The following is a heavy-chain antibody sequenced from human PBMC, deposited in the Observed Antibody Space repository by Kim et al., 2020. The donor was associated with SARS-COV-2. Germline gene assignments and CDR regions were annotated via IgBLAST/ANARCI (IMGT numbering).Heavy chain of an antibody. J-gene: IGHJ4*02. CDR3: ARSYYRHVTVDY. V-gene: IGHV3-33*01. D-gene: IGHD3-10*01. Sequence: YYADSVKGRFTNSRDNSKNTLYLQMNSLRGEDTAVYYCARSYYRHVTVDYWGQGTLVTVSS.